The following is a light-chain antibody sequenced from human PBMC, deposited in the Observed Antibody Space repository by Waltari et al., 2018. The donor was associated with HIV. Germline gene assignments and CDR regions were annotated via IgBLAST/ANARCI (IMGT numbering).Light chain of an antibody. CDR3: CSYAGSHVL. CDR1: SSDVGGYSY. CDR2: AVT. V-gene: IGLV2-11*01. J-gene: IGLJ2*01. Sequence: QSALAQPRSVSGSPGQSVTISCPGTSSDVGGYSYVSWYQQHPGKAPKLMTYAVTKPPSGVPDRFSGSKSGNTASLTISGLQTEDEADYYCCSYAGSHVLFGGGTKLTVL.